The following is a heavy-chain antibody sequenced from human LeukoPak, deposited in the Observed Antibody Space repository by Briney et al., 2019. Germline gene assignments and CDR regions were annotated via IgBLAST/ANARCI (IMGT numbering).Heavy chain of an antibody. D-gene: IGHD2-15*01. Sequence: GGSLRLSCAASGFTFSSYWMHWVRQAPGKGLEWVSYISSSGSTIYYADSVKGRFTISRDNAKNSLYLQMNSLRAEDMALYYCAKETRRDCSGGSCYHGGFDYWGQGTLVTVSS. CDR2: ISSSGSTI. V-gene: IGHV3-48*04. CDR3: AKETRRDCSGGSCYHGGFDY. J-gene: IGHJ4*02. CDR1: GFTFSSYW.